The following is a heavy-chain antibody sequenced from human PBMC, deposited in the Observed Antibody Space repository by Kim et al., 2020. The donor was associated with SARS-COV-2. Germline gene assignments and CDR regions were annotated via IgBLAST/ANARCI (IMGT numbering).Heavy chain of an antibody. D-gene: IGHD1-26*01. V-gene: IGHV3-30*01. J-gene: IGHJ4*02. Sequence: YADSVKGRFTIYRDNTKNPLDLQMNSLRAEDTAVYYCARGRGGSYSSPFDYWGQGTLVTVSS. CDR3: ARGRGGSYSSPFDY.